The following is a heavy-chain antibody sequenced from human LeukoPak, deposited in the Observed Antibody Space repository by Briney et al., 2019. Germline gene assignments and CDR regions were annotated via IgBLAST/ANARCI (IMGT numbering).Heavy chain of an antibody. Sequence: GGSLRLSCAASGFTFDDYAMHWVRQAPGKCLEWVSCISWNSGSIGYADSVKGRFTISRDNAKNSLYLQMNSLRAEDMALYYCAKNSGSYDYFDYWGQGTLVTVSS. CDR2: ISWNSGSI. D-gene: IGHD1-26*01. V-gene: IGHV3-9*03. CDR3: AKNSGSYDYFDY. CDR1: GFTFDDYA. J-gene: IGHJ4*02.